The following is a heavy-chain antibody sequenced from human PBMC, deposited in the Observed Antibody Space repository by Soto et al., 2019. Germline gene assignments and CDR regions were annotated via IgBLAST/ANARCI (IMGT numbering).Heavy chain of an antibody. CDR1: GYSISSSNW. J-gene: IGHJ4*02. Sequence: QVQLQESGPGLVKPSDTLSLTCAVSGYSISSSNWWGWIRQPPGKGLEWIGYIYYSGTTYYNPSLKSRVTISVDTHKNQFSLKLTSVTAVDTAVYYCARREIQGPIDYWGQGTLVTVSS. CDR3: ARREIQGPIDY. V-gene: IGHV4-28*01. D-gene: IGHD1-26*01. CDR2: IYYSGTT.